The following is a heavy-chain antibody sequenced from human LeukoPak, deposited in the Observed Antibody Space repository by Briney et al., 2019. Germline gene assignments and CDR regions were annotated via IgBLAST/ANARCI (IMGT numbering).Heavy chain of an antibody. CDR2: INPDSGDT. J-gene: IGHJ4*02. CDR1: GYTFINYF. CDR3: ARGGTISGIGY. V-gene: IGHV1-2*06. Sequence: GASVKVSCKASGYTFINYFLYWVRQAPGQGPEWMGRINPDSGDTTYAQKFQGRVTMTRDTSITTAYMEVSRLTSDDTAVYHCARGGTISGIGYWGQGTLVTVST. D-gene: IGHD1-1*01.